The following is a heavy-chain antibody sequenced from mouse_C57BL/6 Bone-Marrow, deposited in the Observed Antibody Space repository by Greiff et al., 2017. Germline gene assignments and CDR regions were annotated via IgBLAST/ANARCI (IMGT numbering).Heavy chain of an antibody. CDR2: IYPGGGYT. CDR3: ARGNYVFYAMDY. V-gene: IGHV1-63*01. CDR1: GYTFTNYW. D-gene: IGHD2-1*01. Sequence: QVQLQQSGAELVRPGTSVKMSCKASGYTFTNYWIGWAKQRPGHGLEWIGDIYPGGGYTNYNEKFKGKATLTADKSSSPAYMQFSSLTSEDSAIYYCARGNYVFYAMDYWGQGTSVTVSA. J-gene: IGHJ4*01.